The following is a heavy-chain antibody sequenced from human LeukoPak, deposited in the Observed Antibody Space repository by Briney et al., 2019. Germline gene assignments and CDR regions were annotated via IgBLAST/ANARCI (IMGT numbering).Heavy chain of an antibody. J-gene: IGHJ6*03. CDR1: GGSISSYY. Sequence: SETLSLTCTVSGGSISSYYWSWIRQPAGKGLEWIGRIYTSGSTNYNPSLKSRVTMSVDTSTNQFSLKLSSVTAADTAVYYCARFGYDADSSSWGEYYYYYYMDVWGKGTTVTVSS. CDR2: IYTSGST. CDR3: ARFGYDADSSSWGEYYYYYYMDV. V-gene: IGHV4-4*07. D-gene: IGHD6-13*01.